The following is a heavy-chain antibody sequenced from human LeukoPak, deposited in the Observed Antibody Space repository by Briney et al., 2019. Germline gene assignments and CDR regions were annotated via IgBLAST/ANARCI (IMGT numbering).Heavy chain of an antibody. Sequence: GASVKVSCKASGYTFSGYYIHWVRQAPGQGLEWMGRINPNNGGTNYAQKFQGRVTMTRGMSMSTAYMELSRLRSDDTAVYYCAGEDNSSGYRPFDIWGQGTMVTVPS. D-gene: IGHD3-22*01. CDR2: INPNNGGT. CDR3: AGEDNSSGYRPFDI. CDR1: GYTFSGYY. V-gene: IGHV1-2*06. J-gene: IGHJ3*02.